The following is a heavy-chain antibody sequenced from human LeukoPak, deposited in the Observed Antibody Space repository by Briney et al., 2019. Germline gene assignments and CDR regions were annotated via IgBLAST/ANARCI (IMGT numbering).Heavy chain of an antibody. CDR2: ISHSGST. CDR3: AREMIHGAPDVSFDY. D-gene: IGHD3-16*01. Sequence: SETLSLTCSVSYSSFSSDYFWGWIRQPPGKGLEWIGSISHSGSTYYNPSLKSRVTISLDTSKNQFSLRLRSVTAADTAVYFCAREMIHGAPDVSFDYWGQGSLVTVS. V-gene: IGHV4-38-2*02. J-gene: IGHJ4*02. CDR1: YSSFSSDYF.